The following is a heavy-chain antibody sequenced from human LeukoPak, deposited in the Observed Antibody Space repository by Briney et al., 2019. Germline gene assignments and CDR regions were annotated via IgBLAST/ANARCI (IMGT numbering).Heavy chain of an antibody. CDR2: VYYSGKT. J-gene: IGHJ4*02. CDR3: TRLKSTTWGGYYFDW. D-gene: IGHD3-16*01. Sequence: PSETLSLTCIVSGDSHSSFGHLWGWIRQPPGQGLEWIGSVYYSGKTYYNPSLKSRVTISVDTSTSQFSLKLNSVTVADTAVYYCTRLKSTTWGGYYFDWWSQGTLVTVSS. V-gene: IGHV4-39*01. CDR1: GDSHSSFGHL.